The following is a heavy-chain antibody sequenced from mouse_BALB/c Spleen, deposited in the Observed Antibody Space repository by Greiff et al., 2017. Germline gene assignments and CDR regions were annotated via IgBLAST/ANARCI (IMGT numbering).Heavy chain of an antibody. V-gene: IGHV3-2*02. Sequence: ESGPGLVKPSQSLSLTCTVTGYSITSDYAWYWIRQSPGNKLEWMGYISYSGSTSYNPSLKSRISITRDTSKNQFFLQLNSVTTEDTATYYCATGSSYGGWFAYWGQGTLVTVSA. CDR2: ISYSGST. J-gene: IGHJ3*01. CDR1: GYSITSDYA. CDR3: ATGSSYGGWFAY. D-gene: IGHD1-1*01.